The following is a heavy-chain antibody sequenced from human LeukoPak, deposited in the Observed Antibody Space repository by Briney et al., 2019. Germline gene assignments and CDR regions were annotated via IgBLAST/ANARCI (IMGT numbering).Heavy chain of an antibody. J-gene: IGHJ6*02. V-gene: IGHV1-8*01. CDR2: MTPNSGNT. CDR3: ARVGGRSSSDYSYGMDV. D-gene: IGHD6-6*01. Sequence: ASVKVSCKASGYTFTSYDINWVRQAIGQGLEWMGWMTPNSGNTGYVQKFQGRVTMTSNTSISTAYMELSSLRPEDTAVYYCARVGGRSSSDYSYGMDVWGQGTTVTVSS. CDR1: GYTFTSYD.